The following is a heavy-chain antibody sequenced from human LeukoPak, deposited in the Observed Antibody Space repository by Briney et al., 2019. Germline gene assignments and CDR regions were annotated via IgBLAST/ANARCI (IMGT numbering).Heavy chain of an antibody. CDR1: GFTFSSYA. D-gene: IGHD3-22*01. J-gene: IGHJ4*02. CDR2: ISGSGAST. Sequence: PGGFLRLSCAASGFTFSSYAMSWVRQAPGKGLEWVSTISGSGASTYYADSVKGRFTISRDSSKNTLYLQMNSLRAEDTAVYYCAKQPGSVVDSSGSLSRHWGQGTLVTVSS. V-gene: IGHV3-23*01. CDR3: AKQPGSVVDSSGSLSRH.